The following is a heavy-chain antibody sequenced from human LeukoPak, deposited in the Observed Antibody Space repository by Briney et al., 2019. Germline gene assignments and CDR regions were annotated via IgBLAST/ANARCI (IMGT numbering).Heavy chain of an antibody. CDR2: ISNSGRTI. J-gene: IGHJ4*02. D-gene: IGHD3-10*01. Sequence: GGSLRLSCAGSGFTFSTYDMNWVRQAPGKGLEWVSYISNSGRTIYYADSVKGRFTISRDNAKNSLYLQMNSLRAEDTAVYYCAREDPEGTFDYWGQGTLVTVSS. CDR1: GFTFSTYD. V-gene: IGHV3-48*03. CDR3: AREDPEGTFDY.